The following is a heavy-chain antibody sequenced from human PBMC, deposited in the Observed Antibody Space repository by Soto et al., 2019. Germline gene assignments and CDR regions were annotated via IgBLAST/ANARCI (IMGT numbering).Heavy chain of an antibody. D-gene: IGHD3-3*02. CDR1: VGSFSGYY. CDR2: INHSGGT. Sequence: LXLACGVYVGSFSGYYWTWIRQAPVKGLEWIGEINHSGGTNYNSSLKSRVTISVDTSKNQLSLTLYSVTAADTAVYYCARDRQYYQFWSGYQNERPYGMDVWGQGTTVTVSS. CDR3: ARDRQYYQFWSGYQNERPYGMDV. J-gene: IGHJ6*02. V-gene: IGHV4-34*01.